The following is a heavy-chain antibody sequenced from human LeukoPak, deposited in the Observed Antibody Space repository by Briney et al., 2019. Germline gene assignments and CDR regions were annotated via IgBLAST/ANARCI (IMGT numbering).Heavy chain of an antibody. D-gene: IGHD3-10*01. CDR3: ARDRYGSGSLVDY. CDR2: LNPKTGGT. Sequence: ASVKVSCTASGFTFSDSYMHWVRQAPGQGLEWMGWLNPKTGGTNYAQKFQGRVTMTRDTSITTAYMELSRLTSDDTALYFCARDRYGSGSLVDYWGQGTLVTVSS. CDR1: GFTFSDSY. J-gene: IGHJ4*02. V-gene: IGHV1-2*02.